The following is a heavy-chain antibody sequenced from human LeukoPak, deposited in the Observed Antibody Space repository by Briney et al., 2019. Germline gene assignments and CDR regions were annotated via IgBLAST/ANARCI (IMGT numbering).Heavy chain of an antibody. CDR1: GHTFTGYY. CDR3: ARTMIGDSSGHFDY. CDR2: INPNSGGT. D-gene: IGHD3-22*01. Sequence: ASVKVSCTASGHTFTGYYMHWVRQAPGQGLEWMGRINPNSGGTNYAQKFQGRVTMTRDTSISTAYMELTRLTSDDTAMYYCARTMIGDSSGHFDYWGQGTLVTVSS. J-gene: IGHJ4*02. V-gene: IGHV1-2*06.